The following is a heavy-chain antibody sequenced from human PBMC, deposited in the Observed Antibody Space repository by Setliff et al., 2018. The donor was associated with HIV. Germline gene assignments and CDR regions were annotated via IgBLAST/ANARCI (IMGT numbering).Heavy chain of an antibody. CDR3: VAATTEGFDP. CDR2: IRWNSGSI. Sequence: GGSLRLSCAASGFTFDDHAMHWVRQTPGKGLEWVSGIRWNSGSIGYAESVKGRFTISRDDSSDTAYLHMSNLKSEDTAVYYCVAATTEGFDPWGQGTLVTVSS. CDR1: GFTFDDHA. D-gene: IGHD6-13*01. V-gene: IGHV3-9*01. J-gene: IGHJ5*02.